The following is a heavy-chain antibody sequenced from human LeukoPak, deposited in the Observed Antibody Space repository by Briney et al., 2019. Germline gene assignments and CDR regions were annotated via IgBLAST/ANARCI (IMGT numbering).Heavy chain of an antibody. V-gene: IGHV1-69*04. J-gene: IGHJ6*02. Sequence: SVKVSCKASGGTFSSYAISWVRQAPGQGLEWMGRIIPILGIANYAQKFQGRVTITADKSTSTAYMELSSLRSEDTAVYYCARLVVVPAAINYYYGMDVWGQGTTVTVSS. CDR3: ARLVVVPAAINYYYGMDV. CDR2: IIPILGIA. CDR1: GGTFSSYA. D-gene: IGHD2-2*02.